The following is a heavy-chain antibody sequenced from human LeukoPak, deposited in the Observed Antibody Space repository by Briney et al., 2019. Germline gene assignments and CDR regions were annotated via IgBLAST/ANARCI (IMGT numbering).Heavy chain of an antibody. D-gene: IGHD3-3*01. CDR1: GYTFTSYD. Sequence: GASVKVSRKASGYTFTSYDINWVRQATGQGLEWMGWMNPNSGNTGYAQKFQGRVTITRNTSISTAYMELSSLRSEDTAVYYCARGTVLRFLEWSFDYWGQGTLVTVSS. J-gene: IGHJ4*02. V-gene: IGHV1-8*03. CDR2: MNPNSGNT. CDR3: ARGTVLRFLEWSFDY.